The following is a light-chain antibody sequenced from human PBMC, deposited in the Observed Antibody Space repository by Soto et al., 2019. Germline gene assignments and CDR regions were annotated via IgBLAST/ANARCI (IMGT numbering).Light chain of an antibody. CDR1: QSFSSY. CDR2: DPS. J-gene: IGKJ5*01. V-gene: IGKV3-11*01. Sequence: EIVLTQSPATLFLSPGERATLSCRASQSFSSYLAWYHQKPGQDPRLLIYDPSNRATCIPARFIGSESGTDFTLTISRLEPEEFAVYYCQQRSNWPPITFGQGKRLEIK. CDR3: QQRSNWPPIT.